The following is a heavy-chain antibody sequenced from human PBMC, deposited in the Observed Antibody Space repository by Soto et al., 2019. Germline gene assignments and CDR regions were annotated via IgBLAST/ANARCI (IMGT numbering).Heavy chain of an antibody. J-gene: IGHJ4*02. CDR1: GFIFSDHY. CDR2: IKNKANSYTT. Sequence: VQLVESGGGLVQPGGSLRLSCAASGFIFSDHYMDWVRQAPGKGLEWVGRIKNKANSYTTEYAASVKGRFTISRDDSKNSLYLQMNRLKTGDTAVYYCTRISLVGATGGRYFDYWGQGTLLTVSS. V-gene: IGHV3-72*01. CDR3: TRISLVGATGGRYFDY. D-gene: IGHD1-26*01.